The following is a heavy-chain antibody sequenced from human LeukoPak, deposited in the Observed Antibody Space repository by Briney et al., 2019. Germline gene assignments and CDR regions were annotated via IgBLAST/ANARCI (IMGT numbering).Heavy chain of an antibody. CDR3: ARLIVSGSYDYFDY. Sequence: GGSLRLSCAASGFTVSSNYMSWVRQAPGKGLEWVSVIFSDGSTYYADSVKGRITIPRDNSKNPVYLQMNSLRAEDTAVYFCARLIVSGSYDYFDYWGQGTLVAVSS. D-gene: IGHD1-26*01. V-gene: IGHV3-66*01. CDR1: GFTVSSNY. CDR2: IFSDGST. J-gene: IGHJ4*02.